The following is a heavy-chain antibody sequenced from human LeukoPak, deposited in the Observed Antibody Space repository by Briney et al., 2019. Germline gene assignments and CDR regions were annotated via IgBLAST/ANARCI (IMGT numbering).Heavy chain of an antibody. J-gene: IGHJ4*02. CDR2: ISSSSRTI. D-gene: IGHD4-17*01. CDR1: GFTFSSYS. CDR3: ASDVYGDYGCDY. V-gene: IGHV3-48*02. Sequence: GGSLSLSCAASGFTFSSYSMNWVRQAPGKGLEWVSYISSSSRTIYYADSVKGRFTISRDNAKNSLYLQMNSLRDEDTAVYYCASDVYGDYGCDYWAREPWSPSPQ.